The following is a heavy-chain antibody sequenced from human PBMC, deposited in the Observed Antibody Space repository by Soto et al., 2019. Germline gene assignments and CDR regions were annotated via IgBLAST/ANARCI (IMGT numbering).Heavy chain of an antibody. J-gene: IGHJ4*02. V-gene: IGHV4-30-4*08. Sequence: SETLSLTCTVSGDSISSGDYYWSWIRQPPGKGLEWIGCIYYSGNTYYNPSLKRRFSISVDTSKNQFSLQLSSVTVADTAVYYCAREFKRYSSPPGPIEYWGLGTLVTVSS. D-gene: IGHD6-13*01. CDR2: IYYSGNT. CDR1: GDSISSGDYY. CDR3: AREFKRYSSPPGPIEY.